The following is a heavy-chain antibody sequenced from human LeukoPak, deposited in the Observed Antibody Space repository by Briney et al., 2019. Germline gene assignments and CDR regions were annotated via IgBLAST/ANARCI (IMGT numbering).Heavy chain of an antibody. CDR1: GFTFSSYW. D-gene: IGHD3-9*01. Sequence: GGSLRLSCAASGFTFSSYWMSWVRQAPGKGLEWVANIKQDGSEKYYVDSVKGRFTISRDNAKNSLYLQMNSLRAEDTAVYYCARRYDILTGYYTGSYYFDYWGQGTLVTVSS. V-gene: IGHV3-7*01. CDR2: IKQDGSEK. CDR3: ARRYDILTGYYTGSYYFDY. J-gene: IGHJ4*02.